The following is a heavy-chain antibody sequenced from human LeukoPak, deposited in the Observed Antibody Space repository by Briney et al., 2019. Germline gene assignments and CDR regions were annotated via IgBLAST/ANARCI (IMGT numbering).Heavy chain of an antibody. J-gene: IGHJ4*02. CDR2: FDPEDGET. CDR3: ATERSSSSGFDY. CDR1: GYTLTELS. D-gene: IGHD6-6*01. Sequence: APVKVSCKVSGYTLTELSMHWVRQAPGKGLEWMGGFDPEDGETIYAQKFQGRVTMTEDTSTDTAYMELSSLRSEDTAVYYCATERSSSSGFDYWGQGTLVTVSS. V-gene: IGHV1-24*01.